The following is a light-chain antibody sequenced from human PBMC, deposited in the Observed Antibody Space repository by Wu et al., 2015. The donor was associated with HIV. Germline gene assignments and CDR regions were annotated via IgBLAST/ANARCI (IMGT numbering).Light chain of an antibody. CDR3: QESYSSLQG. Sequence: DIQMTQSPSSLSASVGDRVTITCRASQSISSYLNWYQQKLGKAPKLLIYAASSLHSGVPSRFSGSGSGTDFTLTISSLQLEDFATYYCQESYSSLQGFGPGTKVEIK. J-gene: IGKJ3*01. CDR1: QSISSY. CDR2: AAS. V-gene: IGKV1-39*01.